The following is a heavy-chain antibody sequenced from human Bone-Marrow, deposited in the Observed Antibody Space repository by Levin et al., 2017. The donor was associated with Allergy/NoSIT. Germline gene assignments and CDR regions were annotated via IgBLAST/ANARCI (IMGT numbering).Heavy chain of an antibody. Sequence: PSETLSLTCNVSGASIKIHYWSWIRQPPGRQLEYIGRVYPVGSTNYHPSLKSRVTMSIDTSNNHFSLRLTSVTAADTAVYYCARSTYTSGWYGGGFFDFWGQGILVTVSS. CDR3: ARSTYTSGWYGGGFFDF. D-gene: IGHD6-19*01. V-gene: IGHV4-4*07. CDR1: GASIKIHY. CDR2: VYPVGST. J-gene: IGHJ4*02.